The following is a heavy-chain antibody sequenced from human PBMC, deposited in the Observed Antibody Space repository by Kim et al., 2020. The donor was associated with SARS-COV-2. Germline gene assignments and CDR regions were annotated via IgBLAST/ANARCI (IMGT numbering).Heavy chain of an antibody. CDR1: GGSFSGYY. V-gene: IGHV4-34*01. CDR3: ARASNYYGSGSYLLLDV. CDR2: INHSGST. J-gene: IGHJ6*01. D-gene: IGHD3-10*01. Sequence: SETLSLTCAVYGGSFSGYYWSWIRQPPGKGLEWIGEINHSGSTNYNPSLKSRITMSVDTSKNQFSLKLSSVTAAATAVYYCARASNYYGSGSYLLLDVWG.